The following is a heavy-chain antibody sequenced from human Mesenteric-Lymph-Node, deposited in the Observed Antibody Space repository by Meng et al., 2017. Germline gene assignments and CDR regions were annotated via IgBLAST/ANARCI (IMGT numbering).Heavy chain of an antibody. CDR3: AKALLLWFGELLARDDAFDI. CDR1: GFTFSSYA. V-gene: IGHV3-23*01. CDR2: ISGSGGST. Sequence: GESLKISCAASGFTFSSYAMSWVRQAPGKGLEWVSAISGSGGSTYYADSVKGRFTISRDNSKNTLYLQMNSLRAEDTAVYYCAKALLLWFGELLARDDAFDIWGQGTMVTVSS. J-gene: IGHJ3*02. D-gene: IGHD3-10*01.